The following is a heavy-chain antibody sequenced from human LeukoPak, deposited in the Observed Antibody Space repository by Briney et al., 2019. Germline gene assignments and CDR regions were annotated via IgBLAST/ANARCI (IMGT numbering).Heavy chain of an antibody. CDR2: ISSSSSYI. D-gene: IGHD6-13*01. CDR1: GFTFSTCA. Sequence: GGSLRLSCAASGFTFSTCAMSWVRQAPGKGLEWVSSISSSSSYIYYADSVKGRFTISRDNAKNSLYLQMNSLRAEDTAVYYCARETPIAAAGVYYYYGMDVWGQGTTVTVSS. V-gene: IGHV3-21*01. CDR3: ARETPIAAAGVYYYYGMDV. J-gene: IGHJ6*02.